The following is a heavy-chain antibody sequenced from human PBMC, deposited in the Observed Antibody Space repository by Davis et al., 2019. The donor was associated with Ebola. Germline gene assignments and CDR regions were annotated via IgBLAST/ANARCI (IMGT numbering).Heavy chain of an antibody. CDR2: INPNSGGT. J-gene: IGHJ4*02. CDR3: ARDRDPGSGSYLSAYFDY. CDR1: GYTFTGYY. V-gene: IGHV1-2*02. Sequence: ASVKVSCKASGYTFTGYYIHWVRQAPGQGLEWMGWINPNSGGTNYAQKFQGRITMTRDTSITTAYMELSRLTSDDTAVYFCARDRDPGSGSYLSAYFDYWGQGTLVTVSS. D-gene: IGHD1-26*01.